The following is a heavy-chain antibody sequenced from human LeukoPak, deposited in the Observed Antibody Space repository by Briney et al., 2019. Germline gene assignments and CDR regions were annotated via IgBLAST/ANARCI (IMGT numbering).Heavy chain of an antibody. D-gene: IGHD3-10*01. CDR3: ARGELLWFGELSFFDY. J-gene: IGHJ4*02. CDR1: GFTVSSNY. Sequence: GGSLRLSCAASGFTVSSNYMSWVRQAPGKGLEWVSIINSGGTTYYADSVKGRFTISRDNSKNTLYLQMNSLRAEDTAVYYCARGELLWFGELSFFDYWGQGTLVTVSS. CDR2: INSGGTT. V-gene: IGHV3-53*01.